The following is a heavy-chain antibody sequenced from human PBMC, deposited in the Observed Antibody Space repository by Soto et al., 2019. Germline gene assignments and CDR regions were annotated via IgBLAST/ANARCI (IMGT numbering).Heavy chain of an antibody. V-gene: IGHV3-49*03. Sequence: PGGSLRLSCTASGFTFGDYAMSWFRQAPGKGLEWVGFIRSKAYGGTTEYAASVKGRFTISRDDSKSIAYLQMNSLKTEDTAVYYCSSSSDYYYYGMDVWGQGXTVTV. D-gene: IGHD6-6*01. CDR3: SSSSDYYYYGMDV. J-gene: IGHJ6*02. CDR1: GFTFGDYA. CDR2: IRSKAYGGTT.